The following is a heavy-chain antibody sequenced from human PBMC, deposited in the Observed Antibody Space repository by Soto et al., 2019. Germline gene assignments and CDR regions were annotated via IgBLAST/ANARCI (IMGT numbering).Heavy chain of an antibody. D-gene: IGHD1-20*01. CDR3: VRDHNWAFDY. Sequence: GGSLRLSCAASGFTVSSNYMSWVRQAPGKGLEWVSVIYSGGSTYYAASVKGRFTISRDNAKDSLYLQMNSLRVEDTALYYCVRDHNWAFDYWAPGTLVTVSS. CDR1: GFTVSSNY. CDR2: IYSGGST. V-gene: IGHV3-53*01. J-gene: IGHJ4*02.